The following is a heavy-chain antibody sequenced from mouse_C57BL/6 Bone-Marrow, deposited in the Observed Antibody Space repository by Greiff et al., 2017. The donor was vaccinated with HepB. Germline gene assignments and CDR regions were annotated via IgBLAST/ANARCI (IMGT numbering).Heavy chain of an antibody. CDR2: IDPETGGT. CDR3: TRSEAYYRVYFDY. CDR1: GYTFTDYE. V-gene: IGHV1-15*01. D-gene: IGHD2-12*01. Sequence: QVHVKQSGAELVRPGASVTLSCKASGYTFTDYEMHWVKQTPVHGLEWIGAIDPETGGTAYNQKFKGKAILTADKSSSTAYMELRSLTSEDSAVYYCTRSEAYYRVYFDYWGQGTTLTVSS. J-gene: IGHJ2*01.